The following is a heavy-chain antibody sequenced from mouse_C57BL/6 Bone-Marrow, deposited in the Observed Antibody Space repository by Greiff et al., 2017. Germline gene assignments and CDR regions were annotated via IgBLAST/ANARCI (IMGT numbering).Heavy chain of an antibody. J-gene: IGHJ3*01. CDR1: GYTFTDYY. CDR3: ARTDGYPFAY. Sequence: DVQLQESGPVLVKPGASVKMSCKASGYTFTDYYMNWVKQSHGKSLEWIGVINPYNGGTSYNQKFKGKATLTVDKSSSTAYMELNSLTSEDSAVYYCARTDGYPFAYWGQGTLVTVSA. D-gene: IGHD2-3*01. V-gene: IGHV1-19*01. CDR2: INPYNGGT.